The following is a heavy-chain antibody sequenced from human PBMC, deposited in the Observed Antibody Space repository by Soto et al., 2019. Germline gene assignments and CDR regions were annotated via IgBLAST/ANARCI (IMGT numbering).Heavy chain of an antibody. D-gene: IGHD4-4*01. CDR2: INHSGST. CDR1: GGSFSGYY. Sequence: SETLSLTCAVYGGSFSGYYWSWIRQPPGKGLEWIGEINHSGSTNYNPSLKSRVTISVDTSKNQFSLKLSSVTAADTAVYYCARWDDYSNYENWFDPWCQGTLVTVSS. V-gene: IGHV4-34*01. CDR3: ARWDDYSNYENWFDP. J-gene: IGHJ5*02.